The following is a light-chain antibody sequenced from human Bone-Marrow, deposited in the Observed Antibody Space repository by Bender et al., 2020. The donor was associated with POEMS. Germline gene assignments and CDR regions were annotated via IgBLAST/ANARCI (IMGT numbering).Light chain of an antibody. Sequence: QSALTQPASVSGSPGQPITIPCGGTTGDVASFNRVSWYQQHPGKAPTPLIYECNKRPSGVSNRFSASQSGNTSSLTISGLQAEDEADYYCCSFAAHNTWVFGGGTKLTV. V-gene: IGLV2-23*01. CDR3: CSFAAHNTWV. CDR2: ECN. CDR1: TGDVASFNR. J-gene: IGLJ3*02.